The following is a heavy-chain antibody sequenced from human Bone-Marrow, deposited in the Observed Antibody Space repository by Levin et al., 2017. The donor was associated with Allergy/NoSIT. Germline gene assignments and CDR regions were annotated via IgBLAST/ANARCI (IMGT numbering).Heavy chain of an antibody. V-gene: IGHV5-10-1*01. J-gene: IGHJ3*02. CDR1: GYTFTNYW. D-gene: IGHD2-15*01. CDR3: ARDKDDAFDI. CDR2: IDPADSYT. Sequence: KVSCKGSGYTFTNYWINWVRQMPGKGLEWMGKIDPADSYTKYSPSFQGHVTLSADKSINTAFLQWNNVEASDTATYYCARDKDDAFDIWGQGTVVIVSS.